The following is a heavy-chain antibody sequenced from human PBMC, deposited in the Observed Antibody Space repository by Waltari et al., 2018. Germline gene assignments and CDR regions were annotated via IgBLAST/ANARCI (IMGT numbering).Heavy chain of an antibody. J-gene: IGHJ3*01. V-gene: IGHV4-39*01. CDR1: GGSITSNRHD. D-gene: IGHD3-16*01. CDR2: TSYSGAT. CDR3: ATYIGASIGTAAFDV. Sequence: QLHLQESGPGLVKPSDTLSVTRSVSGGSITSNRHDWAWIRQPPGKGLEWTATTSYSGATYNNPSLKSRVTISVDTSKNQFSLKLSSVTAADTAVYYCATYIGASIGTAAFDVWGQGTMVTVSS.